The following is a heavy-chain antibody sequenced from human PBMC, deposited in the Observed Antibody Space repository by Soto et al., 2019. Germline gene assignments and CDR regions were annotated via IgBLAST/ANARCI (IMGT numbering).Heavy chain of an antibody. CDR2: ISYDGSNK. CDR3: AKSRDSSGYYYPFDI. J-gene: IGHJ3*02. V-gene: IGHV3-30*18. D-gene: IGHD3-22*01. Sequence: PGGSLRLSCAASGFTFSSYGMHWVRQAPGKGLEWVAVISYDGSNKYYADSVKGRFTISRDNSKNTLYLQMNSLRAEDTAVYYCAKSRDSSGYYYPFDIWGQGTMVTVSS. CDR1: GFTFSSYG.